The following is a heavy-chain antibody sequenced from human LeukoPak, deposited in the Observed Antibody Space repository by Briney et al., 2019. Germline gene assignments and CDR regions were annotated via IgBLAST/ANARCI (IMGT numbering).Heavy chain of an antibody. Sequence: PSETLSLTCAVYGGSSSGYYWSWIRQPPGKGLEWIGEINHRGSTNYNPSLKSRVTISVDTSKNQLPLKLSSVTAADTAVYYCARRVQWLPPNYWGQGTLVTVSS. CDR2: INHRGST. J-gene: IGHJ4*02. D-gene: IGHD6-19*01. V-gene: IGHV4-34*01. CDR1: GGSSSGYY. CDR3: ARRVQWLPPNY.